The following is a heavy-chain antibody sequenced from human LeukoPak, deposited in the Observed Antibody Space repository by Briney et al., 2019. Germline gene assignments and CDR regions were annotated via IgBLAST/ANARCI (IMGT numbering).Heavy chain of an antibody. CDR2: VYTSRST. Sequence: SETLSLTCSVSGGSISGYYWTWIRQPAGKGLEWIGRVYTSRSTHYNPSLKTRLTMSVDTSKNQFSLKLSSVTAADTAVYYCARLITGTTTAFDIWGQGTMVTVSS. V-gene: IGHV4-4*07. CDR1: GGSISGYY. J-gene: IGHJ3*02. D-gene: IGHD1-7*01. CDR3: ARLITGTTTAFDI.